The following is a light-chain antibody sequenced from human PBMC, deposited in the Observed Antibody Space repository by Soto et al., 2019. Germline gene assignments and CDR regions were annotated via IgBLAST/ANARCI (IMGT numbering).Light chain of an antibody. CDR3: QQSYGTPPT. V-gene: IGKV1-39*01. CDR2: DGS. Sequence: DIQMTQSPSSLSASVGDRVTITCRASQSISSYLNWYQQKPGKAPKLLISDGSTLQSGVPSMFSGSGSGTDFTLTIGGLQPEDFATYFCQQSYGTPPTFGQGTKVDIK. CDR1: QSISSY. J-gene: IGKJ1*01.